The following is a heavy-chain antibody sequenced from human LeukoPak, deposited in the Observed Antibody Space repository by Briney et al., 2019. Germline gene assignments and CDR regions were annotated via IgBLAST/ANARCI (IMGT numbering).Heavy chain of an antibody. J-gene: IGHJ6*04. D-gene: IGHD5-12*01. CDR2: ISAYNGNT. Sequence: ASVKVSCKASGYTFTSYGISWVRQAPGQGLEWMGWISAYNGNTNYAQKLQGRVTITTDTSTSTAYMELWSLRSDDTAVYYCAREERDSGYDMTSAYSYGMDVWGKGTTVTVSS. CDR3: AREERDSGYDMTSAYSYGMDV. CDR1: GYTFTSYG. V-gene: IGHV1-18*04.